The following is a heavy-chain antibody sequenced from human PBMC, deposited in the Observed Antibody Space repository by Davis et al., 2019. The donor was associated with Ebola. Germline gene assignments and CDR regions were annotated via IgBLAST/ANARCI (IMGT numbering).Heavy chain of an antibody. D-gene: IGHD2-8*01. Sequence: ASSLILCYASSYISISYCISCVRQAPGQGLQWWGWTSAYNGNTNYPQKLQGRVTMTTDTSTSTAYMDLRSLRSDDTAVYYCARDPNGGQDVLVVYAPFDYWGQGTLVTVSS. CDR2: TSAYNGNT. J-gene: IGHJ4*02. V-gene: IGHV1-18*01. CDR1: SYISISYC. CDR3: ARDPNGGQDVLVVYAPFDY.